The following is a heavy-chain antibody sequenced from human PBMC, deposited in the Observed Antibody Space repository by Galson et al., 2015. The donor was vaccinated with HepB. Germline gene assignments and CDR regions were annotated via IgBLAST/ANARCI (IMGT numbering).Heavy chain of an antibody. J-gene: IGHJ3*02. CDR2: ISGSGGST. Sequence: LRLSCAASGFTFSSYAMSWVRQAPGKGLEWVSAISGSGGSTYYADSVKGRFTISRDNSKNTLYLQMNSLRAEDTAVYYCAKDRGYCTNGVCYGFDAFDIWGQGTMVTVSS. D-gene: IGHD2-8*01. CDR1: GFTFSSYA. CDR3: AKDRGYCTNGVCYGFDAFDI. V-gene: IGHV3-23*01.